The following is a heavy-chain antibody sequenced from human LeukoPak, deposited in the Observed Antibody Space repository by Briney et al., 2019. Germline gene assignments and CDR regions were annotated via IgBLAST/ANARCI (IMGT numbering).Heavy chain of an antibody. J-gene: IGHJ4*02. Sequence: GGSLRLSCAASGFIFDDYAMHWVRQAPGKGLEWVSGIGWNSGSIGYADSVKGRFTISRDNAKNSLYLQVNSLRAEDTALYYCARGSDYGDYWGQGTLVTVSS. CDR2: IGWNSGSI. CDR3: ARGSDYGDY. V-gene: IGHV3-9*01. CDR1: GFIFDDYA. D-gene: IGHD3-16*01.